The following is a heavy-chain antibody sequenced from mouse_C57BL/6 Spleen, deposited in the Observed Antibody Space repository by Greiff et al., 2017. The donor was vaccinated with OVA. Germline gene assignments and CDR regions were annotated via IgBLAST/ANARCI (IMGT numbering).Heavy chain of an antibody. D-gene: IGHD2-14*01. V-gene: IGHV1-50*01. CDR1: GYTFTSYW. J-gene: IGHJ2*01. CDR2: IDPSDSYT. CDR3: AEGRRGYYFDY. Sequence: QVQLQQPGAELVKPGASVKLSCKASGYTFTSYWMQWVKQRPGQGLEWIGEIDPSDSYTNYNQKFKGKATLTVDTSSSTAYMQLSSLTSEDSAVYYCAEGRRGYYFDYWGQGTTLTVSS.